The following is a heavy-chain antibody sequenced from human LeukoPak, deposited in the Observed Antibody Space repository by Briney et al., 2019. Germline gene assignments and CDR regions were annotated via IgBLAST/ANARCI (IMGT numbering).Heavy chain of an antibody. CDR2: MNPNSGNT. CDR1: GYTFTSYG. V-gene: IGHV1-8*02. D-gene: IGHD3-3*01. CDR3: ARGVTYYDFWSGYLAFDY. J-gene: IGHJ4*02. Sequence: ASVKVSCKASGYTFTSYGISWVRQAPGQGLEWMGWMNPNSGNTGYAQKFQGRVTMTRNTSISTAYMELSSLRSEDTAVYYCARGVTYYDFWSGYLAFDYWGQGTLVTVSS.